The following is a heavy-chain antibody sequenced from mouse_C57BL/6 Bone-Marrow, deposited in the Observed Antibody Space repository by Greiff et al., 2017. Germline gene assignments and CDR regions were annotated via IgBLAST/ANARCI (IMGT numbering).Heavy chain of an antibody. Sequence: EVMLVQSGGGLVKPGGSLKLSCAASGFTFSSYSMSWVRQTPEKRLEWVATISGGGGNTYYPDSVKGRFTLSRDNAKNTLYLQMSSLRSEDTALYCCARWGTTVLYYWGQGTTLTVSS. CDR3: ARWGTTVLYY. V-gene: IGHV5-9*01. D-gene: IGHD1-1*01. CDR1: GFTFSSYS. CDR2: ISGGGGNT. J-gene: IGHJ2*01.